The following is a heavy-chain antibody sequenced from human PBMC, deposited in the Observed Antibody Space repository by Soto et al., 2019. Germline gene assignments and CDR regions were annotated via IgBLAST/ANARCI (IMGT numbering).Heavy chain of an antibody. J-gene: IGHJ4*02. Sequence: EVQLVESGGGLVQPGGSLRLSCAASGLTFSSYWMHWVRQAQGKGLVWVSRINSDGSSTSYADSVKGRFTISRDNAKNTLYLQINSLRAEATAVYYCALSHTVTTDYWGQGTLVTVAS. D-gene: IGHD4-17*01. V-gene: IGHV3-74*01. CDR2: INSDGSST. CDR1: GLTFSSYW. CDR3: ALSHTVTTDY.